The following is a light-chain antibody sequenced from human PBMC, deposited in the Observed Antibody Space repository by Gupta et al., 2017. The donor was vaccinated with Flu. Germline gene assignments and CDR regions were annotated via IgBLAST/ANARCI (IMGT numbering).Light chain of an antibody. CDR2: WAS. CDR3: QQYYGSPLT. Sequence: DIVMTQSPDSLAVSLGERATINCKSSQSVLNTSNNKNYVAWYQQKPGQSPRLLIYWASTRESGVPDRFTGSGSGTEFTLTISSLRAEDVAVYYCQQYYGSPLTFGGGTKVQIK. J-gene: IGKJ4*01. CDR1: QSVLNTSNNKNY. V-gene: IGKV4-1*01.